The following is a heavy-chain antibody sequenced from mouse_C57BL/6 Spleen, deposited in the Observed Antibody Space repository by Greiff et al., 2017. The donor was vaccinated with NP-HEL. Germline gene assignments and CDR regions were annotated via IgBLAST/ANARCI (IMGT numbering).Heavy chain of an antibody. CDR3: AKGGIITTV. Sequence: QVQLKQPGAELVKPGASVKLSCKASGYTFTSYWMQWVKQRPGQGLEWIGEIDPSDSYTNYNQKFKGKATLTVDTSSSTAYMQLSSLTSEDSAVYYCAKGGIITTVWGQGTLVTVSA. J-gene: IGHJ3*01. CDR2: IDPSDSYT. CDR1: GYTFTSYW. D-gene: IGHD1-1*01. V-gene: IGHV1-50*01.